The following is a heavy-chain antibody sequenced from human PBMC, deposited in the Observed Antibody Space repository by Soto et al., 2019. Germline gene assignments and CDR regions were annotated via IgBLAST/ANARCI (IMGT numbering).Heavy chain of an antibody. CDR3: ARAHIGYSSSWYPYYYGMDV. CDR1: GFTFSSYG. D-gene: IGHD6-13*01. V-gene: IGHV3-33*01. Sequence: PGGSLRLSCAASGFTFSSYGMHWVRQAPGKGLEWVAVIWYDGSNKYYADSVKGRFTISRDNSKNTLYLQMNSLRAEDTAVYYCARAHIGYSSSWYPYYYGMDVWGQGTTVTVSS. J-gene: IGHJ6*02. CDR2: IWYDGSNK.